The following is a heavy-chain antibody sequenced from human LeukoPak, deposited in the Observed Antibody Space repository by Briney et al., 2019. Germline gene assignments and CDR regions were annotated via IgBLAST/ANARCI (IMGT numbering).Heavy chain of an antibody. CDR3: AREGGFLITMIPRSDYYYMDV. V-gene: IGHV1-2*06. J-gene: IGHJ6*03. CDR2: INPNSGGT. CDR1: GYTFTGYY. D-gene: IGHD3-22*01. Sequence: ASVKVSCKASGYTFTGYYMHWVRQAPGQGLEWMGRINPNSGGTNYAQKFQGRVTMTRDTSISTAYMKLSRLRSDDTAVYYCAREGGFLITMIPRSDYYYMDVWGKGTTVTVSS.